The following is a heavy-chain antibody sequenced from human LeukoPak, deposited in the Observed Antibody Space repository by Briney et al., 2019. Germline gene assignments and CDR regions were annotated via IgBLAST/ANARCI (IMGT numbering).Heavy chain of an antibody. CDR2: INPNSGGT. D-gene: IGHD4-23*01. V-gene: IGHV1-2*02. CDR3: ARDALTSNSDNWFDP. J-gene: IGHJ5*02. Sequence: ASVKVSCKASGYTFTGYYMHWVRQAPGQGLEWMGWINPNSGGTNYAQKFQGRVTMTRDTSISTAYMELSRLRSDDTAVYYCARDALTSNSDNWFDPWGQGTLVTVSS. CDR1: GYTFTGYY.